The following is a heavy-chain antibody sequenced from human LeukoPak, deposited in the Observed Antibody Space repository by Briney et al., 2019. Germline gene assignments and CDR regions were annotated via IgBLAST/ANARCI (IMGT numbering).Heavy chain of an antibody. CDR3: ARDPAQYYYGSGSVDY. D-gene: IGHD3-10*01. V-gene: IGHV3-21*01. CDR2: ISSSSSYI. Sequence: GGSLRLSCAASGFTFSSYSMNWVRQSPGKGLEWVSSISSSSSYIYYADSVKGRFTISRENAKNSLYLQMNSLRAEDTAVYYCARDPAQYYYGSGSVDYWGQGTLVTVSS. CDR1: GFTFSSYS. J-gene: IGHJ4*02.